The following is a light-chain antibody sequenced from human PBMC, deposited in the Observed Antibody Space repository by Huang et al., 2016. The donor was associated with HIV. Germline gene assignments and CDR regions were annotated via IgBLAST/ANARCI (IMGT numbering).Light chain of an antibody. Sequence: DIVMTQSPDSLAVSPGERATINCKSSQTVLYSLNKKYYLALFQQKPVRPPKLLIYWAPTRESGVPDRFSGSGVGTDFTLTINNRQAEDVAVYFCLQYYSVPQTFGHGTKVEIK. CDR2: WAP. CDR1: QTVLYSLNKKYY. J-gene: IGKJ1*01. V-gene: IGKV4-1*01. CDR3: LQYYSVPQT.